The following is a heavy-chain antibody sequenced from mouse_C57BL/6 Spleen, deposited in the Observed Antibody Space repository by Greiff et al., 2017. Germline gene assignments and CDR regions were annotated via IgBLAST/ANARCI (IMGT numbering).Heavy chain of an antibody. J-gene: IGHJ4*01. CDR3: TTHGGYYYAMDY. Sequence: VQLQQPGAELVRPGASVTLSCKASGYTFTDYEMHWVKQTPVHGLEWIGAIDPETGGTAYNQKFKGKAILTADKSSSTAYMELRSLTSEDSAVYYCTTHGGYYYAMDYWGQGTSVTVSS. V-gene: IGHV1-15*01. CDR2: IDPETGGT. CDR1: GYTFTDYE.